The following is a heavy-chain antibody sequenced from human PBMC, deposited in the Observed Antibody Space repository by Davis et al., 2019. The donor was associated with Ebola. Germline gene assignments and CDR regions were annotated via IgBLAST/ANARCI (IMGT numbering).Heavy chain of an antibody. CDR1: GASITSHY. CDR3: ARDQPYYYGMDV. J-gene: IGHJ6*04. CDR2: IYYSGST. Sequence: SETLSLTCTVTGASITSHYWSWIRQPPGKGLEWIASIYYSGSTYYNPSLKSRVTISVDTSKNQFSLKLSSVTAADTAVYYCARDQPYYYGMDVWGKGTTVTVSS. D-gene: IGHD5-24*01. V-gene: IGHV4-59*06.